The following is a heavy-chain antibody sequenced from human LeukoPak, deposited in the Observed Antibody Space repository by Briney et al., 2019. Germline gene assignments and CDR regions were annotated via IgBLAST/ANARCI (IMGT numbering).Heavy chain of an antibody. CDR2: ISYDASNK. Sequence: GRSLRLSCAASGFTFSSYGMHWVRQAPGKGLEWVAVISYDASNKYYADSVKGRFTISRDNSKNTLYLQMNSLRAEDTAVYYCAKGPPTIVVVVAATTGPFDYWGQGTLVAVSS. J-gene: IGHJ4*02. CDR1: GFTFSSYG. V-gene: IGHV3-30*18. CDR3: AKGPPTIVVVVAATTGPFDY. D-gene: IGHD2-15*01.